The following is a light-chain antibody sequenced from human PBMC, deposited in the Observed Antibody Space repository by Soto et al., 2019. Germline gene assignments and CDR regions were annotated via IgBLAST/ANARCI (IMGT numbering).Light chain of an antibody. J-gene: IGKJ1*01. Sequence: EIVLTQSPGTLSLSPGERATLSCRASQSVSSSYLAWYQQKPGQAPRLLIYGACSRATGIADRFSGSGSGTDFTLNISRLEPEDFAVYYCQQFGDSPRTFGQGTKVEI. CDR3: QQFGDSPRT. V-gene: IGKV3-20*01. CDR2: GAC. CDR1: QSVSSSY.